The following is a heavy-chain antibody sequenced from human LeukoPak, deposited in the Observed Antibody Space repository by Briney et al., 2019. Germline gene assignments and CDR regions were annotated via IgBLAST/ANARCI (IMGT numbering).Heavy chain of an antibody. CDR2: IYYSGST. CDR1: GGSISSHY. V-gene: IGHV4-59*11. Sequence: PSETLSLTCTVSGGSISSHYWSWIRQPPGKGLEWIGYIYYSGSTNYNPSLKSRVTISVDTSKNQFSLKLSSVTAADTAVYYCARGRGVGATTWGQGTLVTVSS. J-gene: IGHJ4*02. D-gene: IGHD1-26*01. CDR3: ARGRGVGATT.